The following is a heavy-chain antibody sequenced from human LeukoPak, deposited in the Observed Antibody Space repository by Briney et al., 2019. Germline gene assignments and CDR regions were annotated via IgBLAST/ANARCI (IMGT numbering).Heavy chain of an antibody. CDR3: ARGLIMITFGGVIVLGGFDP. J-gene: IGHJ5*02. V-gene: IGHV4-34*01. CDR1: GGSFSGYY. D-gene: IGHD3-16*02. Sequence: SETLSLTCAVYGGSFSGYYWSWIRQPPGKGLERIGEINHSGSTNYNPSLKSRVTISVDTSKNQFSLKLSSVTAADTAVYYCARGLIMITFGGVIVLGGFDPWGQGTLVTVSS. CDR2: INHSGST.